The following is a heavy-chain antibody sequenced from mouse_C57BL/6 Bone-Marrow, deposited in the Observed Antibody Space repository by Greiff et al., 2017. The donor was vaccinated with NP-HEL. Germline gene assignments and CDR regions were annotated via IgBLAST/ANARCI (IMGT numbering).Heavy chain of an antibody. Sequence: VKLQQPGAELVKPGASVKLSCKASGYTFTSYWMQWVKQRPGQGLEWIGEIDPSASCTNYNQKFKGKATLTVATSSSTAYMQLSSLTADDSAVYYSARRGVTTVWGQGTTLTVSS. CDR1: GYTFTSYW. D-gene: IGHD1-1*01. J-gene: IGHJ2*01. CDR2: IDPSASCT. CDR3: ARRGVTTV. V-gene: IGHV1-50*01.